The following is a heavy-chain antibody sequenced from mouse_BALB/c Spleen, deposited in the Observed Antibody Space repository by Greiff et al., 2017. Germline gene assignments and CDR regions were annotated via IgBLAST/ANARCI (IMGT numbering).Heavy chain of an antibody. CDR1: GYSFTSYY. D-gene: IGHD4-1*01. Sequence: VQLQQSGPELMKPGASVKISCKASGYSFTSYYMHWVKQSHGKSLEWIGYIDPFNGGTSYNQKFKGKATLTVDKSSSTAYMHLSSLTSEDSAVYYCARTANWDGFAYWGQGTLVTVSA. J-gene: IGHJ3*01. V-gene: IGHV1S135*01. CDR3: ARTANWDGFAY. CDR2: IDPFNGGT.